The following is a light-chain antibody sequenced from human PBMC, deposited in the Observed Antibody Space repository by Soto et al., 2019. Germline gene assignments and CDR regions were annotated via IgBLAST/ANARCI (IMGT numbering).Light chain of an antibody. J-gene: IGLJ3*02. Sequence: QSALTQPASVSASPGQSITISCTGTSSDVGGYKFVSWYQHHPGHAPKLMIYEVNNRPSGVSNRFSGSKSGNTASLTISGLQPDDEDDYYCLSYTSANTRVFGGGTKLTVL. V-gene: IGLV2-14*01. CDR2: EVN. CDR3: LSYTSANTRV. CDR1: SSDVGGYKF.